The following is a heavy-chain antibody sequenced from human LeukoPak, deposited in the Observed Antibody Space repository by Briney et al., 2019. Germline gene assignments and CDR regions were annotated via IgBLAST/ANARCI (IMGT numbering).Heavy chain of an antibody. V-gene: IGHV3-21*01. D-gene: IGHD3-22*01. J-gene: IGHJ4*02. CDR2: ISSSSSYI. CDR1: GFTFSSYG. Sequence: GGSLRLSCAASGFTFSSYGMNWVRQAPGKGLEWVSSISSSSSYIYYADSVKGRFTISRDNAKNSLYLQMNSLRAEDTAVYYCARDQDSYGQDYYDSSGYYRWGQGTLVTVSS. CDR3: ARDQDSYGQDYYDSSGYYR.